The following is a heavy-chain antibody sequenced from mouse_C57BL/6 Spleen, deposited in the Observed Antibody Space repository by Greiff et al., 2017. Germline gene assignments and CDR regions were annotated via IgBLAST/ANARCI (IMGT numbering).Heavy chain of an antibody. CDR1: GYSITSGYY. Sequence: VQLKQSGPGLVKPSQSLSLTCSVTGYSITSGYYWNWIRQFPGNKLEWMGYISYDGSNNYNPSLKNRISITRDTSKNQFFLKLNSVTTEDTATYYCARDHYDYDGYWGQGTLVTVSA. CDR2: ISYDGSN. V-gene: IGHV3-6*01. CDR3: ARDHYDYDGY. D-gene: IGHD2-4*01. J-gene: IGHJ3*01.